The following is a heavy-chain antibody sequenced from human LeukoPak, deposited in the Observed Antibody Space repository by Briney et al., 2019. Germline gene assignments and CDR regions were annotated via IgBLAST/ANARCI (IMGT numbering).Heavy chain of an antibody. Sequence: GGSLRLSCAASGFTFSSYWMSWVRQAPGKGLERVANIKQDGSEKCYVDSVKGRFTISRDNAKNSLYLQMNSLRAEDTAVYYCARDLYSYGYYFDYWGQGTLVTVSS. CDR2: IKQDGSEK. V-gene: IGHV3-7*01. CDR3: ARDLYSYGYYFDY. CDR1: GFTFSSYW. D-gene: IGHD5-18*01. J-gene: IGHJ4*02.